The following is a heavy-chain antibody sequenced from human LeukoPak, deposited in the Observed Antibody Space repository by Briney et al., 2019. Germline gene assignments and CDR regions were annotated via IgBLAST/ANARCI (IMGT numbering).Heavy chain of an antibody. D-gene: IGHD5-24*01. J-gene: IGHJ4*02. V-gene: IGHV3-NL1*01. CDR2: IYSGGGT. Sequence: GGSLRLSCAASGFTFSSYGMHRVRQAPGKGLEWVSVIYSGGGTYYANSVKGRFTISRDNSKNTLYLQMNSLRAEDTAVYYCAKVGDGYMLIDYWGQGTLVTVSS. CDR1: GFTFSSYG. CDR3: AKVGDGYMLIDY.